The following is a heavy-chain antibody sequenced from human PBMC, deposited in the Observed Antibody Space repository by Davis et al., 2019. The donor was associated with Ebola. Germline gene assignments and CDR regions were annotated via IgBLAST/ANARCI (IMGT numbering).Heavy chain of an antibody. J-gene: IGHJ4*02. CDR2: INAGNGNT. CDR1: GYIFTSYA. CDR3: ARAQFPTTSDH. Sequence: ASVKVSCKASGYIFTSYAMHWVRQAPGQRLEWMGWINAGNGNTKYSQKFQGRVTITRDTSASTAYMELSSLRSDDTAVYYCARAQFPTTSDHWGQGTLVTVSS. D-gene: IGHD1-1*01. V-gene: IGHV1-3*01.